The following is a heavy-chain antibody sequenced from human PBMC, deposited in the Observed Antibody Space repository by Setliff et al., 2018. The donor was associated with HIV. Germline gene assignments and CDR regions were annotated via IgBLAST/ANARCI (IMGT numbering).Heavy chain of an antibody. D-gene: IGHD6-6*01. Sequence: SETLSLTCTVSGSSISGHFWTWIRQPPGKGLEWIGYIYTTGSTNYNPSLTSRVTISVDTSKNKFSLKMRSVTAADTAVYYCARVPPEYSSSSQAFDIWGQGAKVTVSS. J-gene: IGHJ3*02. V-gene: IGHV4-59*11. CDR3: ARVPPEYSSSSQAFDI. CDR1: GSSISGHF. CDR2: IYTTGST.